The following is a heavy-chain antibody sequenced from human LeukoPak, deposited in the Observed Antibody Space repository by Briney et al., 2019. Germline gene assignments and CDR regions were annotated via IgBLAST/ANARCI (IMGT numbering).Heavy chain of an antibody. J-gene: IGHJ4*02. CDR2: VRYDGSNK. Sequence: PGGSLRLSCAASGFTFSTYGMHWVRQAPGKGLEWVAFVRYDGSNKYYADSLKGRFTISRDNSKNTLYLQMNSLRAEDTAVYYCARLVRRWLQFGGHFDYWGQGTLVTVSS. D-gene: IGHD5-24*01. V-gene: IGHV3-30*02. CDR3: ARLVRRWLQFGGHFDY. CDR1: GFTFSTYG.